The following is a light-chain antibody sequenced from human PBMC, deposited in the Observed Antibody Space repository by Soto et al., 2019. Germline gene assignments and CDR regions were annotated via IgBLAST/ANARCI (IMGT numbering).Light chain of an antibody. Sequence: DIQLTQSPYFLSAFVGDRVTITCRASQGISSSLAWYQQKPGEAPKLLISAASTLQSGVPPRFSGSGSGTEFTLTISSLQPEDFARYYCQKLNTYPLTFGQGTRLENK. V-gene: IGKV1-9*01. J-gene: IGKJ5*01. CDR2: AAS. CDR3: QKLNTYPLT. CDR1: QGISSS.